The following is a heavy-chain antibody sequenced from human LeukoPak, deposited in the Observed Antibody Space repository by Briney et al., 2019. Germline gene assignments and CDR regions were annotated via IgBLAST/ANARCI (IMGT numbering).Heavy chain of an antibody. V-gene: IGHV3-21*01. D-gene: IGHD6-19*01. Sequence: PGGSLRLSCAASGFTFSSYSMNWVRQAPGEGLEWVSSISSSSSYIYYADSVKGRFTISRVNAKNSLYLQMNSLRAEDTAVYYCAREAVAGNFDYWGQGTLVTVSS. J-gene: IGHJ4*02. CDR2: ISSSSSYI. CDR1: GFTFSSYS. CDR3: AREAVAGNFDY.